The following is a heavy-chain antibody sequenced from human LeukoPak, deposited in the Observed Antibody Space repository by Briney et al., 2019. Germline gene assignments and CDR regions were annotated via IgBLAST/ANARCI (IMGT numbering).Heavy chain of an antibody. CDR3: ARAPKGYCSGGSCYLMGNWFDP. V-gene: IGHV4-39*07. Sequence: PSETLSLTCTVSGASISTNSYYWGWIRQPPGKGLEWIGRIYTSGSTNYNPSLKSRVTISVDTSKNQFSLKLSSVTAADTAVYYCARAPKGYCSGGSCYLMGNWFDPWGQGTLVTVSS. CDR1: GASISTNSYY. D-gene: IGHD2-15*01. CDR2: IYTSGST. J-gene: IGHJ5*02.